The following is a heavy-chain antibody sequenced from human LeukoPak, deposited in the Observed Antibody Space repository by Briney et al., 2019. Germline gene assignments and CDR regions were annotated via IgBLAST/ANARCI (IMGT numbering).Heavy chain of an antibody. CDR2: IKYDGSEK. CDR1: GFTFRGFW. D-gene: IGHD3-10*01. J-gene: IGHJ4*02. CDR3: ARIMAYASGTYALDY. V-gene: IGHV3-7*03. Sequence: GGSLRLSCEASGFTFRGFWMSWVGRAPGKGPEGLANIKYDGSEKFYVDSVKGRFPISRDNAKNSVYLQMNSLRADDTAVYYCARIMAYASGTYALDYWGQGTLLTVSS.